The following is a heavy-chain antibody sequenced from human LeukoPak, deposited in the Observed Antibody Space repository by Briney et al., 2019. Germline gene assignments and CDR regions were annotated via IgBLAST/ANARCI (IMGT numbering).Heavy chain of an antibody. CDR1: GGSLKGYY. Sequence: SETLSLTCAVYGGSLKGYYWSWIRQPPTKGLEWIGEINPGGSTNYNASLKGRVAISADTSKNQFTLDLSSVTAAVTGVYYCASHRLYYHDMDVWGKGTTVTVSS. J-gene: IGHJ6*03. V-gene: IGHV4-34*01. CDR2: INPGGST. CDR3: ASHRLYYHDMDV.